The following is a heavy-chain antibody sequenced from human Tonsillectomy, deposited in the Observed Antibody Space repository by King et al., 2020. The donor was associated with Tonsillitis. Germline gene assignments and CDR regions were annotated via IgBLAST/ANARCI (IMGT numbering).Heavy chain of an antibody. CDR1: GYTFTSYG. D-gene: IGHD3-3*01. CDR2: ISGYNGNT. CDR3: ARALTYYDLWSGYHFDY. V-gene: IGHV1-18*01. Sequence: QLVQSGAEVKKPGASVKVSCKASGYTFTSYGISWVRQAPGQGLEWMGWISGYNGNTHYAQKLQGRVTMTTDTSTTTAYMELRSLRSDDTAVYYCARALTYYDLWSGYHFDYWGQGTLVTVSS. J-gene: IGHJ4*02.